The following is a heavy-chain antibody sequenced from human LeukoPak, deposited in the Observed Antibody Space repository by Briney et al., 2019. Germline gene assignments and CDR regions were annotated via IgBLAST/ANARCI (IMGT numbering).Heavy chain of an antibody. CDR2: IYSSGST. CDR1: GGSISSYY. CDR3: ARFTKYDGGGSYLDI. J-gene: IGHJ3*02. V-gene: IGHV4-59*13. D-gene: IGHD3-22*01. Sequence: SETLSLTCTVSGGSISSYYWSWIRQPPGKGLEWNGHIYSSGSTTDNPSLKSRVTISVDTSKNQFSLRMSSVTAADTAVYFCARFTKYDGGGSYLDIWGQGTMVTVSS.